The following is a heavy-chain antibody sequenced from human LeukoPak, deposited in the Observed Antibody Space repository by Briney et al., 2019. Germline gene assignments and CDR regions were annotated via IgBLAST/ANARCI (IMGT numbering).Heavy chain of an antibody. D-gene: IGHD3-22*01. CDR2: FYDSGNT. V-gene: IGHV4-39*07. CDR1: GGSISSNSYY. CDR3: ARGVGSGYTDY. J-gene: IGHJ4*02. Sequence: SETLSLTCTVSGGSISSNSYYWGWIRQPPGKGLEWIGSFYDSGNTYYNPSLKSRVTISLDTSKNQFSLKLISVTAADTAVYYCARGVGSGYTDYWGQGALVTVSS.